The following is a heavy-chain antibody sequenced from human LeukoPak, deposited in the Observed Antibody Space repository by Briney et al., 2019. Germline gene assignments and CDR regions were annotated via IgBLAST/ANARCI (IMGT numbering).Heavy chain of an antibody. D-gene: IGHD5-18*01. Sequence: GGTLRLSCAASGFTFSSYWMHWVRQAPGKGLVWVSRINSDGSSTIYAESVKGRFTISRDNAKNTLYLQMNSRRAENTAVYYCASVDTAMVGYFQHWGQGTLVTVSS. V-gene: IGHV3-74*01. CDR1: GFTFSSYW. J-gene: IGHJ1*01. CDR3: ASVDTAMVGYFQH. CDR2: INSDGSST.